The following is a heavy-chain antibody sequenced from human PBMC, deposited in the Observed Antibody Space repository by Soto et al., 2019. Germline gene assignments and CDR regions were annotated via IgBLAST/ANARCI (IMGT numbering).Heavy chain of an antibody. CDR3: AKDRVDITTIDYYYGMDV. J-gene: IGHJ6*02. CDR1: GFTFSSYA. V-gene: IGHV3-23*01. D-gene: IGHD3-22*01. Sequence: EVQLLESGGGLVQPGGSLRLSCAASGFTFSSYAMSWVRQAPGKGLEWVSAISGSGGSTYYADSVKGRFTISRDNSKNTLYLQMNSLRAEDTAVYYCAKDRVDITTIDYYYGMDVWGQGTTVTVSS. CDR2: ISGSGGST.